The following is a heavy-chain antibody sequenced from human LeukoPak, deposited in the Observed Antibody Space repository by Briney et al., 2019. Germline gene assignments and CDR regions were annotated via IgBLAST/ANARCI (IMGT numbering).Heavy chain of an antibody. CDR3: AREYSSNWFRIFDY. CDR1: RFTFSDYY. CDR2: ISSSGSTI. D-gene: IGHD6-13*01. J-gene: IGHJ4*02. V-gene: IGHV3-11*01. Sequence: GGSLRLSCAASRFTFSDYYMSWIRQAPGKGLEWVSYISSSGSTIYYADSVKGRFTISRDNAKNSLYLQMNSLRAEDTAVYYCAREYSSNWFRIFDYWGQGTLVTLSS.